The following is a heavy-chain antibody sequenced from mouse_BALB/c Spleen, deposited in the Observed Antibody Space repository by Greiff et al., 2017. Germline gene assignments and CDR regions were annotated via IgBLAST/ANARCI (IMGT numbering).Heavy chain of an antibody. J-gene: IGHJ2*01. CDR3: AREGTTVVAKGVDY. CDR2: ISSGSSTI. V-gene: IGHV5-17*02. Sequence: EVMLVESGGGLVQPGGSRKLSCAASGFTFSSFGMHWVRQAPEKGLEWVAYISSGSSTIYYADTVKGRFTISRDNPKNTLFLQMTSLRSEDTAMYYCAREGTTVVAKGVDYWGQGTTLTVSS. CDR1: GFTFSSFG. D-gene: IGHD1-1*01.